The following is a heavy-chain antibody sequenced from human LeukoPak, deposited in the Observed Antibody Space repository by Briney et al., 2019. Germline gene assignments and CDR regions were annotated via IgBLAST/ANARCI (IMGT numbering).Heavy chain of an antibody. CDR1: GGSISNSNR. J-gene: IGHJ6*02. V-gene: IGHV4-4*02. D-gene: IGHD2-15*01. CDR3: ARLLPSGGMDV. CDR2: IDYSGTT. Sequence: SETLSLTCAVSGGSISNSNRWTWVRQPPGKGLEWIGEIDYSGTTNYDPSLKSRVTISVDKSKEQFSLNLSSVTAADTAVYYCARLLPSGGMDVWGQGTTVTVSS.